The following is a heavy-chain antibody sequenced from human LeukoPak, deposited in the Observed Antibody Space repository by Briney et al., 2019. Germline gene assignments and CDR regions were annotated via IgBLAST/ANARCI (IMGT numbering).Heavy chain of an antibody. CDR3: ASLYYDILTGYPEGYFDL. CDR1: GYSISSGYY. V-gene: IGHV4-38-2*01. J-gene: IGHJ2*01. D-gene: IGHD3-9*01. CDR2: IYHRGST. Sequence: SETLSLTCAVSGYSISSGYYWGWIRQPPGKGLEWIGSIYHRGSTYYNPSLKSRVTISVDTSKNQFSLKLSSVTAADTAVYYCASLYYDILTGYPEGYFDLWGRGTLVTVSS.